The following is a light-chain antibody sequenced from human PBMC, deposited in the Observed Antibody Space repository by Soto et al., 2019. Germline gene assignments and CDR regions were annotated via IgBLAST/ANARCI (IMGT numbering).Light chain of an antibody. CDR3: QQANSFPLT. J-gene: IGKJ3*01. CDR2: SSS. CDR1: QGISTW. V-gene: IGKV1-12*01. Sequence: DIQMTQSPSFVSASVGDRVTIACRASQGISTWVVWYQQKPGAAPKLLIHSSSNLQSGVPSRFSGSGSGTDFTLTISSLQPEDFATYYCQQANSFPLTVGPGTKVDIK.